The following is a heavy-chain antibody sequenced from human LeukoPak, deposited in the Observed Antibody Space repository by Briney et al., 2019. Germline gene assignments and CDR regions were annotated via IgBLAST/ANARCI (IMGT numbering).Heavy chain of an antibody. J-gene: IGHJ4*02. CDR3: ARGLRELRNDY. D-gene: IGHD1-26*01. CDR2: INHSGST. CDR1: GGSFSGYY. V-gene: IGHV4-34*01. Sequence: SETLSLTCAVYGGSFSGYYWSWIRQPPGKGLEWIGEINHSGSTNYNPSLKSRVTISVDTSKNQFSLKLSSVTAADTAVYYCARGLRELRNDYWGQGTLVTVSS.